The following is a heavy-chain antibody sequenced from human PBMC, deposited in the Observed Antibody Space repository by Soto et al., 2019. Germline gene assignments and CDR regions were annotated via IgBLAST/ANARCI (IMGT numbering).Heavy chain of an antibody. D-gene: IGHD1-26*01. J-gene: IGHJ5*02. CDR1: GFIFSSYW. CDR2: INTDGGTT. CDR3: VRVGSGSYSWRDP. Sequence: EVQLEESGGDLVQPGGSLRLSCTASGFIFSSYWMHWVRQAPGKGLVWVSRINTDGGTTTYVESVKGRFTISRDNARNTLYLQMNSLRPEDTALYYCVRVGSGSYSWRDPWGQGTLVTVSS. V-gene: IGHV3-74*01.